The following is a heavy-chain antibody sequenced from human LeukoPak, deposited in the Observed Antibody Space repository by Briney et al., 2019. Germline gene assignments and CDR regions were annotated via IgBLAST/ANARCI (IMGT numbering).Heavy chain of an antibody. CDR3: ARDMITFGGAVDY. D-gene: IGHD3-16*01. Sequence: PGGSLRLSCAASGFTFSSYAMHWVRQAPGKGLEWVAVISYDGSNKYYADSVKGRFTISRDNSKNTLYLQMNSLRAEDTAVYYCARDMITFGGAVDYWGQGTLVTVSS. CDR1: GFTFSSYA. CDR2: ISYDGSNK. V-gene: IGHV3-30*04. J-gene: IGHJ4*02.